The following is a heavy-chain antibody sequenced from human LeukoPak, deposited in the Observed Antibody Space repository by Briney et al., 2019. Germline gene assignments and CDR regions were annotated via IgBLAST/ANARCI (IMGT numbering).Heavy chain of an antibody. D-gene: IGHD4-17*01. CDR3: ARCRYGDYDYYYYYGMDV. Sequence: SGPTLVNPTQTLTLTCTFSGFSLSTSGMCVSWIRQPPGKALEWLARIDWDDDKYYSTSLKTRLTISKDTSKNQVVLTITNMDPVDTATYYCARCRYGDYDYYYYYGMDVWGQGTTVTVSS. V-gene: IGHV2-70*11. CDR2: IDWDDDK. J-gene: IGHJ6*02. CDR1: GFSLSTSGMC.